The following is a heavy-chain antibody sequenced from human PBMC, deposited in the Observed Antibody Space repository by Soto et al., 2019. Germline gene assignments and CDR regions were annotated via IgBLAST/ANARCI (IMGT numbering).Heavy chain of an antibody. D-gene: IGHD1-1*01. J-gene: IGHJ4*02. V-gene: IGHV4-34*01. CDR3: ARDDERRYFDY. CDR1: GGSFSGYY. CDR2: INHSGST. Sequence: SETLSLTCAVYGGSFSGYYWSWIRQPPGKGLEWIGEINHSGSTNYNPSLKSRVTISVDTSKNQFSLKLSSVTAADTAVYYCARDDERRYFDYWGQGTLVTVSS.